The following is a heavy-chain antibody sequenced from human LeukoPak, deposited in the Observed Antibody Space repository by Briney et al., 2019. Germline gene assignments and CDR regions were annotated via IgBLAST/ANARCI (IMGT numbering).Heavy chain of an antibody. V-gene: IGHV4-61*01. CDR3: ARESIAVAAPFDY. CDR1: GGSVSSGSYY. J-gene: IGHJ4*02. D-gene: IGHD6-19*01. CDR2: IYYSGST. Sequence: PSEPLSLTCSVSGGSVSSGSYYWSWVRRPPGKGLEWFGYIYYSGSTNYNPSLKSRVTISVDTSKNQYSLKLSSVTAADTAVYYCARESIAVAAPFDYWGQGTLVTVSS.